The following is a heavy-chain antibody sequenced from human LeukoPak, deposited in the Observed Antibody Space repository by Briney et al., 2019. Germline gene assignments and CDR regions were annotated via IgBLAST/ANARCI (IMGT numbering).Heavy chain of an antibody. CDR2: IYYSGTT. Sequence: SETLSLTCSVSGGSISSYYWSWFRQHPGKGLEWSGYIYYSGTTNYSPSLKSRVTISLDTSKSQFSLKLSSVPAADTAVYYCASGRYYDILTGYYRGDFDCWGQGTLVTVSS. J-gene: IGHJ4*02. V-gene: IGHV4-59*12. D-gene: IGHD3-9*01. CDR3: ASGRYYDILTGYYRGDFDC. CDR1: GGSISSYY.